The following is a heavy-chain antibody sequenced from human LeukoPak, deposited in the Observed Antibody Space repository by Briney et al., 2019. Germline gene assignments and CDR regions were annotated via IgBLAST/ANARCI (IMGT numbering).Heavy chain of an antibody. D-gene: IGHD7-27*01. CDR2: IYYSGST. V-gene: IGHV4-59*01. J-gene: IGHJ4*02. Sequence: SETLSLTCTVSGGSISSYYWSWIRQPPGKGLEWIGYIYYSGSTNYNPSLKSRVTISVDTSKNQFSLKLSSVTAADTAVYYCARGWGYFDYWGQGTLVTVSS. CDR1: GGSISSYY. CDR3: ARGWGYFDY.